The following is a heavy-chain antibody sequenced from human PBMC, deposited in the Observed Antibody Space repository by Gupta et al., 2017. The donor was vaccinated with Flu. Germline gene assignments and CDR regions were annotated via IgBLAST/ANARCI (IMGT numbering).Heavy chain of an antibody. CDR3: TKRAAGSVWYYDH. CDR2: INWNSDTR. D-gene: IGHD6-19*01. Sequence: EVQLVEYGGGLVQPGRSLRLSCEVSGCTFEDYSMHWVRQAPGKGLEWVSGINWNSDTRTYADAVKRRFTISRDNTKNSLYLEMSSLRAEDTALYYCTKRAAGSVWYYDHWGQGTLVTVSS. V-gene: IGHV3-9*01. J-gene: IGHJ4*02. CDR1: GCTFEDYS.